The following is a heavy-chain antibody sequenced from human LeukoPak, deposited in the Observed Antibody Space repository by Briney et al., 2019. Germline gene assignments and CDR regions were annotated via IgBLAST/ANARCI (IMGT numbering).Heavy chain of an antibody. CDR3: ASHVTIFGVATAAGNY. CDR1: GFTFSSYS. D-gene: IGHD3-3*01. CDR2: ISSSSSTI. V-gene: IGHV3-48*01. J-gene: IGHJ4*02. Sequence: GGSLRLSCAASGFTFSSYSMNWVRQAPGKGLEWVSYISSSSSTIYYADSVKGRFTISRDNAKNSLYLQMNSLRAEDTAVYYCASHVTIFGVATAAGNYWGQGTLVTVSS.